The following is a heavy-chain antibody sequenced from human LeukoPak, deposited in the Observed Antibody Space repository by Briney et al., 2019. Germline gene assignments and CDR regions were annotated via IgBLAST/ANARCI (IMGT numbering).Heavy chain of an antibody. D-gene: IGHD3-9*01. CDR2: ISGSGGST. Sequence: GGSLRLSCAASGFTFSSYAMSWVRQAPGKGLEWVSAISGSGGSTYYADSVKGRFTISRDNSKNTLYLQMHPLSPEDTAVYSCAKDLGVPLTASKRGVDYWGQGTLVTVSS. J-gene: IGHJ4*02. CDR3: AKDLGVPLTASKRGVDY. CDR1: GFTFSSYA. V-gene: IGHV3-23*01.